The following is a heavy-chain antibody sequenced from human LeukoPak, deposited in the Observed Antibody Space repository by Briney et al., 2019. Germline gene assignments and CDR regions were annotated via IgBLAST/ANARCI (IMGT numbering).Heavy chain of an antibody. CDR3: SRESGAFSPFGY. D-gene: IGHD1-26*01. CDR1: GGSISSTNR. V-gene: IGHV4-4*02. J-gene: IGHJ4*02. Sequence: SSETLSLTCGVSGGSISSTNRWSWVRQPPGQGLEWIGEISLSGVTNYNPSLKSRVTMSLDRSKNHLSLTLTSVTAADTAVYYCSRESGAFSPFGYWGQGTLVTVSS. CDR2: ISLSGVT.